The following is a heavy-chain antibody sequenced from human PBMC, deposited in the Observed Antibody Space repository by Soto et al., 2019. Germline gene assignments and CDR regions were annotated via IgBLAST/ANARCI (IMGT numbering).Heavy chain of an antibody. CDR1: GFTFTTYW. CDR3: SRSLNS. CDR2: INQDGSEK. V-gene: IGHV3-7*01. Sequence: GGSLRLSCAASGFTFTTYWMDWVRQTPGKGLEWVANINQDGSEKNYVDSVKGRFTISRDNAKKSLYLQMSSLTAEDSALYYCSRSLNSWGQGTLVTV. J-gene: IGHJ5*02.